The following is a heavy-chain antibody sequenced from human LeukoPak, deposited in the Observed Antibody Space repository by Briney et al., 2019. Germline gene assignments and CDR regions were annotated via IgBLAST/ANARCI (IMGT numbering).Heavy chain of an antibody. Sequence: GGSLRLSCAASGFTFSSYAMSWVRQAPGKGLEWVSAISGSGGSTYYADSVKGRFTISRDNSKNTLYLQMNSLRAEDTAVYYCAKVRRSEYCSSTSCYRNYYYYMDVWGKGTTVTVSS. CDR1: GFTFSSYA. J-gene: IGHJ6*03. CDR2: ISGSGGST. V-gene: IGHV3-23*01. D-gene: IGHD2-2*01. CDR3: AKVRRSEYCSSTSCYRNYYYYMDV.